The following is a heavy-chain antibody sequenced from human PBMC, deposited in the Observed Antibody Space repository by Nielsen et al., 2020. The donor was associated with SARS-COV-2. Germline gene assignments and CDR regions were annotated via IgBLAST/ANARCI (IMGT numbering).Heavy chain of an antibody. V-gene: IGHV3-53*01. CDR1: GGSISSNY. D-gene: IGHD4-17*01. CDR3: ARRTSVKTPRQFDL. J-gene: IGHJ5*02. Sequence: ETLSLTCTVSGGSISSNYMSWVRQAPGKGLEWVSVIYSGGSTYYADSVKDRFTISRDNSKNTLYLEMKSLRAEDTAVYYCARRTSVKTPRQFDLWGRGSLVTVSS. CDR2: IYSGGST.